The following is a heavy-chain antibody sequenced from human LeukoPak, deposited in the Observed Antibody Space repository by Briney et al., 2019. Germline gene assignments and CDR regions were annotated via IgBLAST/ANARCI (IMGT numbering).Heavy chain of an antibody. D-gene: IGHD6-19*01. CDR3: ARSIAVAGTGNDY. V-gene: IGHV3-30*04. CDR2: VSYDGSNK. CDR1: GFTFSSYA. Sequence: GGSLRLSCAASGFTFSSYAMHWVRQPPGKGLEWVAVVSYDGSNKYYADSVKGQFTISRDNSKNTLYLQMNSLRAEDTAVYYCARSIAVAGTGNDYWGQGTLVTVSS. J-gene: IGHJ4*02.